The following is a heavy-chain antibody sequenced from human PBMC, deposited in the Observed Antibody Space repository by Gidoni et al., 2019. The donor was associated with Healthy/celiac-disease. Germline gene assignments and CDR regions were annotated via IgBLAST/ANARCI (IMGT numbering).Heavy chain of an antibody. D-gene: IGHD6-19*01. CDR2: IYYSGST. CDR3: ARHQDSSGWLFTGP. Sequence: QLQLQESGPGLVKPSETLSLTCTVSGGSISSSSYYWGWIRQPPGKGLEWIGSIYYSGSTYYNPSLKSRVTISVDTSKNQFSLKLSSVTAADTAVYYCARHQDSSGWLFTGPWGQGTLVTVSS. J-gene: IGHJ5*02. CDR1: GGSISSSSYY. V-gene: IGHV4-39*01.